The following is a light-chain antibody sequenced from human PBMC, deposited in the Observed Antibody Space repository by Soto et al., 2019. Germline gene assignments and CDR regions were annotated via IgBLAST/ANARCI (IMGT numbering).Light chain of an antibody. CDR1: SSDVGGYNY. V-gene: IGLV2-14*01. CDR2: EVS. J-gene: IGLJ1*01. Sequence: QSVLTQPASGSRSPGQSITISCTGTSSDVGGYNYVSWYQQHPGKAPKLIIYEVSNRPSGVSNRFSGSKSGHTASLTISGLQAEDESDYYCNSYTSKSTGVFGTGTKLTLL. CDR3: NSYTSKSTGV.